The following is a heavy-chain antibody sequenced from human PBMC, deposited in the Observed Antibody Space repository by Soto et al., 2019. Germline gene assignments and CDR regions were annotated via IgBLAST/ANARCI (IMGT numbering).Heavy chain of an antibody. CDR1: GFTFRGYS. J-gene: IGHJ3*02. V-gene: IGHV3-48*01. CDR2: ISSSSSTI. D-gene: IGHD3-22*01. CDR3: ASCTMIVDRQKAFDI. Sequence: GGSLGLSCEASGFTFRGYSMTWVRKAPGKGLEWVSYISSSSSTIYYADSVKGRFTISRDNAKNSLYLQMNSLRAEDTAVYYCASCTMIVDRQKAFDIWGQGTMVTVSS.